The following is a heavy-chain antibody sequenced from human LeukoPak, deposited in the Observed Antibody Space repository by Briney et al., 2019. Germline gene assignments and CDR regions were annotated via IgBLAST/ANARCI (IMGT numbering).Heavy chain of an antibody. D-gene: IGHD2-21*02. J-gene: IGHJ5*02. CDR1: GGSFSGYY. CDR2: INHSGST. Sequence: SETLSLTCAVYGGSFSGYYWSWIRQPPGKGLEWIGEINHSGSTNYNLSLKSRVTISVDTSKNQFSLKLSSVTAADTAVYYCARGGRHIVVVTAITYNWFDPWGQGTLVTVSS. V-gene: IGHV4-34*01. CDR3: ARGGRHIVVVTAITYNWFDP.